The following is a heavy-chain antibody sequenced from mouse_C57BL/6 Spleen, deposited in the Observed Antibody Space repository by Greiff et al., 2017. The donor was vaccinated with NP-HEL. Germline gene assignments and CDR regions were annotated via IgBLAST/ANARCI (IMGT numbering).Heavy chain of an antibody. D-gene: IGHD1-1*02. V-gene: IGHV5-16*01. CDR2: INYDGSST. J-gene: IGHJ4*01. CDR1: GFTFSDYY. CDR3: AREDGYYGAMDY. Sequence: EVNVVESEGGLVQPGSSMKLSCTASGFTFSDYYMAWVRQVPEKGLEWVANINYDGSSTYYLDSLKSRFIISRDNAKNILYLQMSSLKSEDTATYYCAREDGYYGAMDYWGQGTSVTVSS.